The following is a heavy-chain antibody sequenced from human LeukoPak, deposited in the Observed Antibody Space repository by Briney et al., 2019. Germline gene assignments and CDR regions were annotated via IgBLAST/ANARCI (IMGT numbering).Heavy chain of an antibody. V-gene: IGHV4-59*01. Sequence: SETLSLTCTVSGGSISSYYWSWIRQPPGKGLEWIGYIYYSGSTNYNPSLKSRVTISVDTSKNQFSLKLSSVTAADTAVYYCARGVVVTALRAFDIWGQGTMVTVSS. J-gene: IGHJ3*02. D-gene: IGHD2-21*02. CDR3: ARGVVVTALRAFDI. CDR2: IYYSGST. CDR1: GGSISSYY.